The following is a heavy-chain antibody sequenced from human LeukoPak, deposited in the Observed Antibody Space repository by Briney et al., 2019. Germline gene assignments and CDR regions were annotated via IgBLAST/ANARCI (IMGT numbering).Heavy chain of an antibody. CDR2: IGTAGDT. D-gene: IGHD6-13*01. CDR1: GFTFSNYD. Sequence: GGPLRLSCAACGFTFSNYDMHWVRQAAEKGLEWVSGIGTAGDTYYPAYVKGRFTISRENAKNSLYLQMNSLSAGDTAVYYCASSPAYSSSWYAIDNWGQGTLVTVSS. V-gene: IGHV3-13*01. J-gene: IGHJ4*02. CDR3: ASSPAYSSSWYAIDN.